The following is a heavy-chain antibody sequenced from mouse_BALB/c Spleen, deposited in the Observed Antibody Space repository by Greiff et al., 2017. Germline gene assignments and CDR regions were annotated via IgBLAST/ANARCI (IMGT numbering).Heavy chain of an antibody. V-gene: IGHV1-74*01. Sequence: QVQLQQPGAELVRPGASVKLSCKASGYTFTSYWMNWVKQRPEQGLEWIGRIDPYDSETNYNQKFKDKAILTVDKSSSTAYMQLSSLTSEDSAVYYSARRGGDRYDVRFAYWGQGTLVTVSA. CDR3: ARRGGDRYDVRFAY. CDR1: GYTFTSYW. D-gene: IGHD2-14*01. CDR2: IDPYDSET. J-gene: IGHJ3*01.